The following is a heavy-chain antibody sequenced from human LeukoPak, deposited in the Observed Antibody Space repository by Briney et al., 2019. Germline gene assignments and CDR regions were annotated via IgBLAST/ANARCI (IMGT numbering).Heavy chain of an antibody. Sequence: GGSLRLSCAASGFAFSNYWMHWVRQAPGKGLVWVSRINTDGSSTDYADSVKGRFTISRDNAKNTLYLQMNSLRAEDTAVYYCARVIYDDYGDPIDYWGQGTLVTVSS. CDR3: ARVIYDDYGDPIDY. V-gene: IGHV3-74*01. CDR1: GFAFSNYW. D-gene: IGHD4-17*01. CDR2: INTDGSST. J-gene: IGHJ4*02.